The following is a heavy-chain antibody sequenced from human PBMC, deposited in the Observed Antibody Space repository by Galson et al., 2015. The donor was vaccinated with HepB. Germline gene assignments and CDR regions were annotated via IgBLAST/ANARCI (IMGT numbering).Heavy chain of an antibody. CDR3: ARDRFRSYDFLTGGVTGYYFDY. CDR1: GFTFNSYA. D-gene: IGHD3-9*01. Sequence: SLRLSCAASGFTFNSYAMSWVRQAPGKGLEWVSTISGSGGSTFYGDSVKGRLILSRDNSKKTLYLQMNSLRARDTAVYYCARDRFRSYDFLTGGVTGYYFDYWGQGTLVTVSS. V-gene: IGHV3-23*02. J-gene: IGHJ4*02. CDR2: ISGSGGST.